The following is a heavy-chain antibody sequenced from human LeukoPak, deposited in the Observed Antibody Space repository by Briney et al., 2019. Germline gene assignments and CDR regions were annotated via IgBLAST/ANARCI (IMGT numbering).Heavy chain of an antibody. CDR3: AKDRVLGWEVVVPAAMGGVWFDP. Sequence: GRSLRLSCAASGFTFSSYGMHWVRQAPGKGLGWVAVISYDGSNKYYADSVKGRFTISRDNSKNTLYLQMNRLRAEDTAVYYCAKDRVLGWEVVVPAAMGGVWFDPWGQGTLVTVSS. V-gene: IGHV3-30*18. CDR2: ISYDGSNK. J-gene: IGHJ5*02. D-gene: IGHD2-2*01. CDR1: GFTFSSYG.